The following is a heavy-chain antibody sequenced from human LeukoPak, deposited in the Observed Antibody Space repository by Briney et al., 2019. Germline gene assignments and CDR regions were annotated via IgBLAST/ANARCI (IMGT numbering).Heavy chain of an antibody. CDR2: IYYSRNH. V-gene: IGHV4-59*12. J-gene: IGHJ5*02. D-gene: IGHD3-10*01. CDR3: ARRYYYGSGSYYNPRQNNWFDP. Sequence: LSETLLLTCTIPGDPISSYYCSWIRQPPGKGLERNGHIYYSRNHNSTPSLKSRVTITVFTAKNQFSLKLSSVTAADTAVYYCARRYYYGSGSYYNPRQNNWFDPWGRGTLVTVSS. CDR1: GDPISSYY.